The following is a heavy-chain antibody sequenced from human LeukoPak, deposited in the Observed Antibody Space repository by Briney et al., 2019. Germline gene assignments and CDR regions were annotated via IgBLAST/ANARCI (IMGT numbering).Heavy chain of an antibody. J-gene: IGHJ4*02. V-gene: IGHV3-30-3*01. Sequence: AGRSLRLSCTASGFTFSSYAVHWVRQTPGKGLEWVAVMSYDGNRKHYADSVKGRFTISRDTSKNTLYLQMNSLRYEDTAVYSCAREMNREAYRTADYWGQGTLVTVSS. D-gene: IGHD1-1*01. CDR1: GFTFSSYA. CDR3: AREMNREAYRTADY. CDR2: MSYDGNRK.